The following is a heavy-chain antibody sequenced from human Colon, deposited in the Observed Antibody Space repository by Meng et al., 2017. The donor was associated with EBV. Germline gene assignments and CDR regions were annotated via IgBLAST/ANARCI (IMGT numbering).Heavy chain of an antibody. CDR3: ARDSRGSGSYSWFDY. Sequence: VQVVESGGDVLQPGGSLRLSCAASGFTFDDYAMHWVRQVPGKGLEWVSLISWDGDSAYYADSVKGRFTISKDNSKNSLYLQMNSLKPEDTALYYCARDSRGSGSYSWFDYWGQGTLVTVSS. CDR1: GFTFDDYA. CDR2: ISWDGDSA. V-gene: IGHV3-43D*03. D-gene: IGHD3-10*01. J-gene: IGHJ4*02.